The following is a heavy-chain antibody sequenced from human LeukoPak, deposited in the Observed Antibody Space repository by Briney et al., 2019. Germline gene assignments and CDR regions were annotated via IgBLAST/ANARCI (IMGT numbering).Heavy chain of an antibody. V-gene: IGHV3-23*01. Sequence: GGSLRLSCAASGFTFSSYAMSWVRQAPGKGLEWVSAISGSGGSTYYADSVKGRFTISRDNSKNTLYLQMNSLRAEDTAVYYCAKGPRGGVVVTAMYFDFWGQGTLVTVSS. D-gene: IGHD2-21*02. CDR2: ISGSGGST. CDR1: GFTFSSYA. J-gene: IGHJ4*02. CDR3: AKGPRGGVVVTAMYFDF.